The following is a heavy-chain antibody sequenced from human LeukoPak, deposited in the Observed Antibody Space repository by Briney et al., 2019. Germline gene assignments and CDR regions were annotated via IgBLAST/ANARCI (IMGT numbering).Heavy chain of an antibody. D-gene: IGHD1/OR15-1a*01. Sequence: SQTLPLTCTVSGGSISSGDYYWSWIRQPPGKGLEWIGYIYYSGSTYYNPSLKSRVTISVDTSKNQFSLKLSSVTAADTAVYYCARVAVITGTKRFNWFDPWGQGTLVTVSS. CDR1: GGSISSGDYY. J-gene: IGHJ5*02. CDR3: ARVAVITGTKRFNWFDP. V-gene: IGHV4-30-4*08. CDR2: IYYSGST.